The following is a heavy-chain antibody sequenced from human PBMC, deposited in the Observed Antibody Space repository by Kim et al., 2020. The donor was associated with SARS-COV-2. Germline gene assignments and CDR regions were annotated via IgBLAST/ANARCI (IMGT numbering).Heavy chain of an antibody. D-gene: IGHD3-3*01. V-gene: IGHV4-39*01. J-gene: IGHJ4*02. CDR1: GGSISSSSYY. CDR2: IYYSGST. CDR3: ARRDFWGGYFIDY. Sequence: SETLSLTCTVSGGSISSSSYYWGWIRQPPGKGLEWIGSIYYSGSTYYNPSLKSRVTISVDTSKNQFSLKLSSVTAAATAVSYCARRDFWGGYFIDYWGQG.